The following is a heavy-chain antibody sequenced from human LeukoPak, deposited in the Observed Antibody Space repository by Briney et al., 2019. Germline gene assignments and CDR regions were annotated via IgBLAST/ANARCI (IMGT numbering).Heavy chain of an antibody. Sequence: SQTLSLTCAISGDSVSSNSAAWNWIRQSPSRGLEGLGSTYDRSNWYNDYAVSVKSRIPINPDTSKNQFSLQLTSVTPEDTAVYYCERAYSSGWDFDYWGQGTLVTVSS. V-gene: IGHV6-1*01. CDR3: ERAYSSGWDFDY. CDR1: GDSVSSNSAA. D-gene: IGHD6-19*01. J-gene: IGHJ4*02. CDR2: TYDRSNWYN.